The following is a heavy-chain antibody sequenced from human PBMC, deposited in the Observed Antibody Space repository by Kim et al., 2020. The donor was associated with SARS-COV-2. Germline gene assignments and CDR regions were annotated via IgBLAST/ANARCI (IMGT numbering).Heavy chain of an antibody. D-gene: IGHD6-19*01. Sequence: YYNPSLKSRVTLSVDTSKNQFSLKLSSVTAADTAVYYCARQTIAVAETDYWGQGTLVTVSS. CDR3: ARQTIAVAETDY. V-gene: IGHV4-39*01. J-gene: IGHJ4*02.